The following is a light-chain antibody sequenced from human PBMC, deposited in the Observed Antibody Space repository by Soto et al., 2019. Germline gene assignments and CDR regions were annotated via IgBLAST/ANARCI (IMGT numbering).Light chain of an antibody. J-gene: IGKJ2*01. Sequence: DIQMTQSPSSLSASIGDRVTITCRASQSISSSLNWFQQKPGKAPKLLIYGASSLESGVPSRFSGSGSGTDFTLTISSLQPEDFATYYCQQSYSTPRTFGQGTTLEIK. CDR1: QSISSS. CDR2: GAS. V-gene: IGKV1-39*01. CDR3: QQSYSTPRT.